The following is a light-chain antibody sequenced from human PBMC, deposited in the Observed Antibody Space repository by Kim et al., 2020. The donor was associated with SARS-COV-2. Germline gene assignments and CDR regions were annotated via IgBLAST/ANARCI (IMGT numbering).Light chain of an antibody. J-gene: IGLJ2*01. CDR2: RNN. CDR3: AAWDDSLRGV. V-gene: IGLV1-47*01. Sequence: PGLRVTISCSGSRSNIGSNSVYWYQQLPGTAPKLLIYRNNQRPSGVPDRFSGSKSGTSASLAISGLRSEDEADYYCAAWDDSLRGVFGGGTQLTVL. CDR1: RSNIGSNS.